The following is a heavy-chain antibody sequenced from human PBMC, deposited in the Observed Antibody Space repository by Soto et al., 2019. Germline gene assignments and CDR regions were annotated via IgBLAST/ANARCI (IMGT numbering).Heavy chain of an antibody. CDR1: GFIFSNYG. CDR2: ISYDGSDI. Sequence: PGGSLRLSCVGSGFIFSNYGMHWVRQAPGKGLEWVAFISYDGSDILYADSVKGRFTISRDNSKSTLFLHMNRPTAEDTAIYFCAIVRVADSSLDNWGQGTLVTVSS. J-gene: IGHJ4*02. CDR3: AIVRVADSSLDN. D-gene: IGHD3-10*02. V-gene: IGHV3-30*03.